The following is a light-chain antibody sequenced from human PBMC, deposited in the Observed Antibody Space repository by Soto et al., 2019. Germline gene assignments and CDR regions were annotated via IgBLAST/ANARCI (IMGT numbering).Light chain of an antibody. J-gene: IGLJ1*01. Sequence: VLTQPPSASWTPGQRVTISCSGSSSNIGTNTVNWYQHLPRTAPKLLIFSYNQRPSGVPDRFSGSKSGASASLAISGLQPEDEADYYCAAWDDSLNGYVFGTGTKVTVL. CDR2: SYN. CDR1: SSNIGTNT. CDR3: AAWDDSLNGYV. V-gene: IGLV1-44*01.